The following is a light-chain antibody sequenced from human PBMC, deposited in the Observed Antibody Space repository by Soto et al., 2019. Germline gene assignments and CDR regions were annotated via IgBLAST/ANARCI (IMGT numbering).Light chain of an antibody. Sequence: QSVLTQPPSASGTPGQRVTISCSGSTSNIGSNYVYWYQQLPGTAPKLLIYMNNQRPSGVPDRFSGSKSGTSASLAISGLXXXXXADYYCAAWDDSLSGRVFGGGTKLTVL. V-gene: IGLV1-47*01. CDR2: MNN. CDR3: AAWDDSLSGRV. J-gene: IGLJ2*01. CDR1: TSNIGSNY.